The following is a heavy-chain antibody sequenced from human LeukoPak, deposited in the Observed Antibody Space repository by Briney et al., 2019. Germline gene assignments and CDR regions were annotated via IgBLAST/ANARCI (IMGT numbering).Heavy chain of an antibody. CDR1: GGSISSGDYY. Sequence: RPSETLSLTCTVSGGSISSGDYYWSWIRQPPGKGLEWIGYIYYSGSTYYNPSLQSRVIISVDTSKNQFSLKLTSVTAADTAVYYCASVYSSRWYYFQHWGQGTLVTVSS. CDR3: ASVYSSRWYYFQH. J-gene: IGHJ1*01. V-gene: IGHV4-30-4*01. CDR2: IYYSGST. D-gene: IGHD6-13*01.